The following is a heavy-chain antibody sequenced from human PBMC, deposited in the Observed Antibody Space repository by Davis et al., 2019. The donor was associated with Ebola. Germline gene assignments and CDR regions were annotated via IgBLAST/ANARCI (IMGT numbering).Heavy chain of an antibody. J-gene: IGHJ6*03. Sequence: ASVKVSCKASGYTFTGYYMHWVRQAPGQGLEWMGWVNPNSGGTNYAQKFQGRVTMTRDTSISTAYMELSRLRSDDTAVYYCARDSGEGGYYYYMDVWGKGTTVTVSS. CDR3: ARDSGEGGYYYYMDV. CDR2: VNPNSGGT. CDR1: GYTFTGYY. D-gene: IGHD7-27*01. V-gene: IGHV1-2*02.